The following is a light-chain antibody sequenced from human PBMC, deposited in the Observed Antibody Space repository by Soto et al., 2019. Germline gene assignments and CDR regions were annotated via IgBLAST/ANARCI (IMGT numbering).Light chain of an antibody. V-gene: IGKV3-15*01. J-gene: IGKJ1*01. Sequence: ETVMTQSPATLSVSPGERATLSCRASQSVGTTLAWYQQIPGQAPRLVIYGASSRATGIPARFSGSGAGTEFTLTISSLQSEDFAVYYCQQYNNWPQTFGQGTKVEIK. CDR2: GAS. CDR3: QQYNNWPQT. CDR1: QSVGTT.